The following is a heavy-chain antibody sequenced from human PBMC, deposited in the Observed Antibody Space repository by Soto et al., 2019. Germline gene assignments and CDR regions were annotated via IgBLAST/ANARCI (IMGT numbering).Heavy chain of an antibody. J-gene: IGHJ6*02. D-gene: IGHD2-2*03. CDR2: IRSKAYGGTT. CDR1: GFTFGDYV. V-gene: IGHV3-49*04. Sequence: EVQLVESGGGLVQPGRSLRLSCTASGFTFGDYVMSWVRQAPGKGLEWVGFIRSKAYGGTTEYAASVKGRFTISRDDSKSIAYLQMNSLKTEDTAVYFCARDGYCTSTSCSNYYYPGTDVWGQGTTVTVSS. CDR3: ARDGYCTSTSCSNYYYPGTDV.